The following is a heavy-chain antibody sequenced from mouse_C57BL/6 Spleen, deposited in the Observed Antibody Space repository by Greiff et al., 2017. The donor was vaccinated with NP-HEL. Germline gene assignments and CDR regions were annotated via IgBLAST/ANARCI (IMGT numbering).Heavy chain of an antibody. CDR1: GYTFTRYW. V-gene: IGHV1-53*01. J-gene: IGHJ3*01. Sequence: VQLQQPGTDLVKPGASVKMSCKASGYTFTRYWMHWVKQRPGQGLEWIGNINPSNGGPNYNEKFTSKATLTVDKSSSTAKMQLCILISEVSSVYYCASGYYYGSSGFAYWGQGTLVTVSA. CDR3: ASGYYYGSSGFAY. CDR2: INPSNGGP. D-gene: IGHD1-1*01.